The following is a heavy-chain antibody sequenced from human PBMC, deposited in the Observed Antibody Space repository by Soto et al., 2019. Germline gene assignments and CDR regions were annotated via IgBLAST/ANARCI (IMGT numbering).Heavy chain of an antibody. V-gene: IGHV3-48*02. CDR3: ARDSPGWSACDI. CDR2: ISGSSGTI. Sequence: GGSLRLSCVGSGFTFSGSGMNWVRQAPGKGLEWLSYISGSSGTILYADSVKGRFTNSRNNSKNSLYLQMNSLRDEDKALYYCARDSPGWSACDIWGQGTMVTVSS. D-gene: IGHD1-1*01. CDR1: GFTFSGSG. J-gene: IGHJ3*02.